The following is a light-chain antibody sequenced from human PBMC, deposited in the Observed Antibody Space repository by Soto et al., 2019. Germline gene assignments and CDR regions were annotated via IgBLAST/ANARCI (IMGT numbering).Light chain of an antibody. J-gene: IGLJ1*01. CDR2: GNT. CDR1: SSNIGSGYD. V-gene: IGLV1-40*01. CDR3: QSYDSSLSGYV. Sequence: QSVLTQPPSVSGAPGPKVTISCTGSSSNIGSGYDVHWYQQFPGTAPKLLIYGNTNRPSGVPDRFSGSKSGTSASLAITGLQAEDEADYYCQSYDSSLSGYVFGTGTKVTV.